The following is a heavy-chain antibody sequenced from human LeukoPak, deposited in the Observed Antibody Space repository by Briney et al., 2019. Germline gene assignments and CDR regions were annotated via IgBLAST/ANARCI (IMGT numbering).Heavy chain of an antibody. Sequence: GGSLRLSCAASGFTFSSYWMNWFRQGPGKGLEWVAIVKQDGSEKYYVDSVKGRFTISRDNAKKSLFLQMNSLRAEDTGVFRCARSAQYLNGGYKYYGMDVWGQGTTVTVSS. CDR1: GFTFSSYW. CDR3: ARSAQYLNGGYKYYGMDV. D-gene: IGHD4-17*01. J-gene: IGHJ6*02. CDR2: VKQDGSEK. V-gene: IGHV3-7*01.